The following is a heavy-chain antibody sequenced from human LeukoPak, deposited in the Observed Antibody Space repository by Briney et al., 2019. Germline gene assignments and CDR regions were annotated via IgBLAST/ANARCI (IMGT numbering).Heavy chain of an antibody. V-gene: IGHV1-18*01. CDR1: GYTFTSYG. CDR3: ARPIVVVPAALGFDY. D-gene: IGHD2-2*01. CDR2: ISAYNGNT. Sequence: ASVKVSCKASGYTFTSYGISWVRQAPGQGLEWMGRISAYNGNTNYAQKLQGRVTMTTDTSTSTAYMELRSLRSDDTAVYYCARPIVVVPAALGFDYWGQGTLVTVSS. J-gene: IGHJ4*02.